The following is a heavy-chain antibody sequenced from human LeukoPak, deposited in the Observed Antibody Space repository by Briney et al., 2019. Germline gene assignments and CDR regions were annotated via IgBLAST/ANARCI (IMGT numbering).Heavy chain of an antibody. V-gene: IGHV3-21*01. J-gene: IGHJ4*02. D-gene: IGHD3-22*01. Sequence: GGSLRLSCAASGFTFSSYSMNWVRQAPGKGLEWVSSISSSSSYIYYADSVKGRFTISRDNAKNSLYLQMNSLRAEDTAVYYCARDSDYYDSSSYYRVYWGQGTLVTVSS. CDR2: ISSSSSYI. CDR1: GFTFSSYS. CDR3: ARDSDYYDSSSYYRVY.